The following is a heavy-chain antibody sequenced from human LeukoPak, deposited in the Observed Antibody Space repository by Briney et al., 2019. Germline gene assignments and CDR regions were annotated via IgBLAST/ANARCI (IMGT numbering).Heavy chain of an antibody. J-gene: IGHJ6*03. CDR2: IYTSGST. CDR3: ATSGWYGTYYYYYMDV. V-gene: IGHV4-61*02. Sequence: PSQTLSLTCTVSGGSISSGSYYWSWIRQPAGKGLEWIGRIYTSGSTNYNPSLKSRVTISVDTSKNQFSLKLSSVTAADTAVYYCATSGWYGTYYYYYMDVWGKGTTVTISS. CDR1: GGSISSGSYY. D-gene: IGHD6-19*01.